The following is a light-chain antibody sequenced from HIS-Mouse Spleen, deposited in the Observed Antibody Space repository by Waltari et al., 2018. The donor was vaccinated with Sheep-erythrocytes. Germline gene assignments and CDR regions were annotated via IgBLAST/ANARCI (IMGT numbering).Light chain of an antibody. Sequence: LTQPHSVSESPGETVTISCTGTSSDVGGYNYVSWYQQHPGKAPKLMIYDGSKRPAGVPDRCSGSKSGNTASLTISGLQAEDEADYYCCSYAGSYNHVFATGTKVTVL. J-gene: IGLJ1*01. CDR3: CSYAGSYNHV. CDR1: SSDVGGYNY. CDR2: DGS. V-gene: IGLV2-11*01.